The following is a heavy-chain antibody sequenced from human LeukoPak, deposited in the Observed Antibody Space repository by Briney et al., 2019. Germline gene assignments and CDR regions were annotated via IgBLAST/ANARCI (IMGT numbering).Heavy chain of an antibody. CDR2: IIPIFGTA. J-gene: IGHJ5*02. D-gene: IGHD3-22*01. V-gene: IGHV1-69*05. CDR1: GGTFSSYA. CDR3: ARDSPYYYDSSGLFDP. Sequence: GASVRVSCKASGGTFSSYAISWVRQAPEQGLEWMGGIIPIFGTANYAQKFQGRVTITTDESTSTAYMELSSLRSEDTAVYYCARDSPYYYDSSGLFDPWGQGTLVTVSS.